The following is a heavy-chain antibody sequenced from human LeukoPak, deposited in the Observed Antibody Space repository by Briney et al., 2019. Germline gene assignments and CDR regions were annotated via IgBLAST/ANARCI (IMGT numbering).Heavy chain of an antibody. CDR3: ARPGFGELFVGYAFDI. Sequence: GRSLRLSCAASGFTFSSYDMHWVRQAPGKGLEWVAVISYDGSNKYYADSVKGRFTISRDNSKNTLYLQMNSLRAEDTAVYYCARPGFGELFVGYAFDIWGQGTMVTVSS. CDR1: GFTFSSYD. J-gene: IGHJ3*02. D-gene: IGHD3-10*01. CDR2: ISYDGSNK. V-gene: IGHV3-30*04.